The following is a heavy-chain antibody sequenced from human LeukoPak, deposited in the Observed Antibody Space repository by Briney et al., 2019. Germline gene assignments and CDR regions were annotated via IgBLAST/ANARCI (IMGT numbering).Heavy chain of an antibody. V-gene: IGHV3-7*05. CDR1: RFTLGTYW. CDR2: IKQDGNEK. D-gene: IGHD2-2*01. CDR3: ARDYQGHFEY. J-gene: IGHJ4*02. Sequence: PGGSLRLSCAASRFTLGTYWMSWVRQAPGKGLEWVANIKQDGNEKYYVDSVEGRFTISRDNAKNSLYLQMSSLRVEDTAVYYYARDYQGHFEYWGQGTLVTVSS.